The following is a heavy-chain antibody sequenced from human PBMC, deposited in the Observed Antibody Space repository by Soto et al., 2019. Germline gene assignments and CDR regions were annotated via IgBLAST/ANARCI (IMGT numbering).Heavy chain of an antibody. CDR1: GGSFSGYY. CDR3: ARVKVAAVVVAAIRNWFDP. D-gene: IGHD2-15*01. J-gene: IGHJ5*02. Sequence: SETLSLTCAVYGGSFSGYYWSWIRQPPGKGLEWIGEINHSGSTNYNPSLKSRVTISVDTSKNQFSLKLSSVTAADTAVYYCARVKVAAVVVAAIRNWFDPWGQGTLVTVSS. CDR2: INHSGST. V-gene: IGHV4-34*01.